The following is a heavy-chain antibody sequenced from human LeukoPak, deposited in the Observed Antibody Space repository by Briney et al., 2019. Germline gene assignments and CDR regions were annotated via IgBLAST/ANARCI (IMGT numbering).Heavy chain of an antibody. J-gene: IGHJ4*02. D-gene: IGHD5-12*01. V-gene: IGHV4-39*01. CDR1: GGSISSSSYY. Sequence: SETLSLTCTVSGGSISSSSYYWGWIRQPPGKGLEWIGSIYYSGSTYYNPSLKSRVTMSVDTPKNQLSLKLSSVTAADTAIYYCARHVTVDTIKTGYRYGPRFDYWGQGTLVTVSS. CDR3: ARHVTVDTIKTGYRYGPRFDY. CDR2: IYYSGST.